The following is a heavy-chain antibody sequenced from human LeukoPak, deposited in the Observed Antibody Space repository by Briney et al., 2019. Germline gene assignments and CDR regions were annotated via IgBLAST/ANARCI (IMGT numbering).Heavy chain of an antibody. CDR2: IYYSGST. V-gene: IGHV4-39*01. CDR1: GGSISSSSYY. J-gene: IGHJ4*02. CDR3: ARSIGLEGYFDY. Sequence: SETLSLTCTVSGGSISSSSYYWGWIRQPPGKGLEWIGSIYYSGSTYYNPSLKSRVTISVDTSKNQFSLKLSSVTTADTAVYYCARSIGLEGYFDYWGQGTLVTVSS. D-gene: IGHD2-21*01.